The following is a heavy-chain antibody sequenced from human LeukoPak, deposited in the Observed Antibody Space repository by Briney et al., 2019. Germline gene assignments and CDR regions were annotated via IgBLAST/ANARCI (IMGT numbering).Heavy chain of an antibody. J-gene: IGHJ4*02. D-gene: IGHD3-10*01. V-gene: IGHV3-23*01. CDR1: GFTFSSYA. CDR3: AKVGGITMVRGVIIFDY. CDR2: ISGSGGST. Sequence: GGTLRLSCAASGFTFSSYAMSWVRQAPGKGLEWVSAISGSGGSTYYADSVKGRFTISRDNSKNTLYLQMNSLRAEDTAVYYCAKVGGITMVRGVIIFDYWGQGTLVTVSS.